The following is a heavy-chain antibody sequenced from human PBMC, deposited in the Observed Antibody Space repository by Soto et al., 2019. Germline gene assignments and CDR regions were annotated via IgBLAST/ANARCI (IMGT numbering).Heavy chain of an antibody. V-gene: IGHV4-39*01. CDR1: RGSIQSSTYY. J-gene: IGHJ3*02. D-gene: IGHD3-16*01. CDR2: VYYNGSP. CDR3: ARQTYLTYFDI. Sequence: QLQLQESGPGLVKPSETLSLTCTVSRGSIQSSTYYWGWIRQPPGKGLEWIGTVYYNGSPYFNPSLKSRLTLSADLSQNQFSLRLASVTAADTAVYYCARQTYLTYFDIWGQGTMVTVSS.